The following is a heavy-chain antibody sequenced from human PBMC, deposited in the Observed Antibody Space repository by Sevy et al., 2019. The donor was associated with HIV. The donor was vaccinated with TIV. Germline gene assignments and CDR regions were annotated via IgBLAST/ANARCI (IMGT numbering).Heavy chain of an antibody. CDR1: GFTFSSYV. D-gene: IGHD6-13*01. V-gene: IGHV3-23*01. Sequence: GGSLRLSCAASGFTFSSYVMSWVRQAPGKGLEWVSAISGSGGSTYYADSVKGRFTISRDNSKNTLYLQMNSLRAEDTAVYYCAKRDGSSWYYFDYWGQGTLVTVSS. CDR3: AKRDGSSWYYFDY. CDR2: ISGSGGST. J-gene: IGHJ4*02.